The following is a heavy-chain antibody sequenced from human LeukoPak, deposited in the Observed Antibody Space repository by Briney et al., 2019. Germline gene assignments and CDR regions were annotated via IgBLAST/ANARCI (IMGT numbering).Heavy chain of an antibody. J-gene: IGHJ4*02. CDR3: AKVGRGYSGYGGPRDY. Sequence: GGSLRLSCAASGFTFSSYGMHWVRQAPGKGLEWVAFIRYDGSNKYYADSVKGRFTISRDNSKNTLYLQMNSLRAEDTAVYYCAKVGRGYSGYGGPRDYWGQGTLVTVSS. CDR1: GFTFSSYG. V-gene: IGHV3-30*02. CDR2: IRYDGSNK. D-gene: IGHD5-12*01.